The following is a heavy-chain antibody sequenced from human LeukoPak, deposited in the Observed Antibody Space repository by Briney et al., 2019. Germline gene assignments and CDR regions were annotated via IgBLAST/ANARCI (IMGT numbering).Heavy chain of an antibody. J-gene: IGHJ4*02. Sequence: PGGSLRLSCAAPGFTFSAYWMHWVRHAPGKGLVWVSRTNIDGSGTTYADSVKGRFTVSRDNAKNTLYLQMNSLRVEDTAVYYCARGSTKQDYWGQGTLVTVSS. D-gene: IGHD2-8*01. CDR2: TNIDGSGT. CDR3: ARGSTKQDY. V-gene: IGHV3-74*01. CDR1: GFTFSAYW.